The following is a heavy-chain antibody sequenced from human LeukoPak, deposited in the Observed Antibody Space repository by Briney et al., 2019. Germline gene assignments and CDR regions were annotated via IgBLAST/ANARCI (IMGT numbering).Heavy chain of an antibody. CDR1: GFTFSGYW. J-gene: IGHJ4*02. D-gene: IGHD3-3*01. CDR2: TNTDGSIT. Sequence: AGGSLRLSCAASGFTFSGYWMSWVRQAPGKGLVWVSRTNTDGSITNYADSVKGRFTISRDNSKNTLYLQMNSLRAEDTAVYYCAQGDFWSGYPFDYWGQGTLVTVSS. CDR3: AQGDFWSGYPFDY. V-gene: IGHV3-74*01.